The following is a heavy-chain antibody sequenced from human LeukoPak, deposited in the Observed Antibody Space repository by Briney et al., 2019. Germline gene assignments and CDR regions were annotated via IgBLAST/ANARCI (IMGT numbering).Heavy chain of an antibody. CDR1: GGTFSSYT. D-gene: IGHD1-26*01. Sequence: GASVKVSCKASGGTFSSYTISWVRQAPGQGLEWMGIIYPGDSDTRYSPSFQGQVTISADKSISTAYLQWSSLKASDTAMYYCARRGVLSGSYDYWGQGTLVTVSS. CDR2: IYPGDSDT. J-gene: IGHJ4*02. V-gene: IGHV5-51*01. CDR3: ARRGVLSGSYDY.